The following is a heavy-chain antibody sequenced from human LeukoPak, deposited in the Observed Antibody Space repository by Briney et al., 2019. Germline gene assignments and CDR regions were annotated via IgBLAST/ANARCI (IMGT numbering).Heavy chain of an antibody. CDR1: GFTFSSYA. V-gene: IGHV3-23*01. CDR3: AKDHYYDSSGPFDY. J-gene: IGHJ4*02. CDR2: ISGSGGST. Sequence: GGSLRLSCAASGFTFSSYAMSWVRQAPGKGLEWVSAISGSGGSTYYADSVKGRFTISRDNSKNTLYLQMNSLRAEDTAVYHCAKDHYYDSSGPFDYWGQGTLVTVSS. D-gene: IGHD3-22*01.